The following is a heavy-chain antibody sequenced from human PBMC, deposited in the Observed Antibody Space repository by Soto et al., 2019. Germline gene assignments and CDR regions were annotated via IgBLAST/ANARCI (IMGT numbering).Heavy chain of an antibody. D-gene: IGHD1-1*01. CDR2: IWYDGSKE. Sequence: QVQLVESGGGVVQPGRALRLSCAASGFTFTNYGMHWLRQAPGKGLEWVAVIWYDGSKEYYADSVKGRFTISRDSSKNTVYLQMSSLRAEDTAVYYCARDIGSTHDLVDYWGQGTLVTVSS. J-gene: IGHJ4*02. CDR3: ARDIGSTHDLVDY. CDR1: GFTFTNYG. V-gene: IGHV3-33*01.